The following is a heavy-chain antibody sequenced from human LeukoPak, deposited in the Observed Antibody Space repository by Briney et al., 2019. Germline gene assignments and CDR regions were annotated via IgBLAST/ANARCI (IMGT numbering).Heavy chain of an antibody. CDR1: GYTFTNFD. CDR2: MNPKTGNT. D-gene: IGHD1-14*01. J-gene: IGHJ4*02. Sequence: ASVKVSCKASGYTFTNFDINWVRQATGQGLEWMGWMNPKTGNTGSAQKFQGRVTITRNTSISTAYMELSSLRSEDTAVYYCARGTRNLPFDYWGQGTLVTVSS. V-gene: IGHV1-8*01. CDR3: ARGTRNLPFDY.